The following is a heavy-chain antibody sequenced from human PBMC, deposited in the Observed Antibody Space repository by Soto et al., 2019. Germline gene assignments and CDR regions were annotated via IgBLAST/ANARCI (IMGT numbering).Heavy chain of an antibody. CDR3: ATGGSKRVRGAIVEVFHLEF. Sequence: ELQLVESGGGLIQPGGSLRLSCAASGFTVTRNYMTWVRLAPGKGLECVSTIHTGGKTFYTDSVKGRFTVCRDASKNTVDLQMNTLSVEDTAVYYCATGGSKRVRGAIVEVFHLEFWGRGTVVTVSS. D-gene: IGHD3-10*01. V-gene: IGHV3-53*02. CDR1: GFTVTRNY. J-gene: IGHJ4*02. CDR2: IHTGGKT.